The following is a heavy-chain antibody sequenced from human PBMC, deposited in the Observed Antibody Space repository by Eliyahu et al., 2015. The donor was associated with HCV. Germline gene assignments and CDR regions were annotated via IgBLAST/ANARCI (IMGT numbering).Heavy chain of an antibody. CDR2: IGTLGDP. Sequence: EVQLVESGGGLVQPGGSLRLSCAASGFXFGDYDMHWVRQGIGKGLGWVSAIGTLGDPFYPGSVKGRFTISRENATNSLYLQVNSLRAGDTAVYYCARGGTRARRLWYFDLWGRGTLVTVSS. CDR1: GFXFGDYD. D-gene: IGHD3-16*01. CDR3: ARGGTRARRLWYFDL. V-gene: IGHV3-13*05. J-gene: IGHJ2*01.